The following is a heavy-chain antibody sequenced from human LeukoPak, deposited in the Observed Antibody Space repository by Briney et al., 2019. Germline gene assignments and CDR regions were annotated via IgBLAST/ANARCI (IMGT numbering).Heavy chain of an antibody. V-gene: IGHV4-4*07. CDR2: IYTSGST. Sequence: SETLSLTCTVSGGSISSYYWSWIRQPAGKGLEWIGRIYTSGSTNYNPSLKSRVTMSVDTSKNQFSLKLSSVTAADTAVYYCARGYGDFRVEGRYFHSWGQGTLVTVSS. D-gene: IGHD4-17*01. J-gene: IGHJ4*02. CDR1: GGSISSYY. CDR3: ARGYGDFRVEGRYFHS.